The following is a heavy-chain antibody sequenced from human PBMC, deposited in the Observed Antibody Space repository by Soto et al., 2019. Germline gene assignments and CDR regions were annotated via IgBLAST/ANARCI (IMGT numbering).Heavy chain of an antibody. CDR1: GFTFGSYG. CDR3: AKDLVGGNWPSYYYGMDV. D-gene: IGHD1-20*01. J-gene: IGHJ6*01. CDR2: ISFDEGNQ. Sequence: QEQLVETGGGVVQPGRSLRLSCAASGFTFGSYGIHWVRQAPGKGLEWVAAISFDEGNQYYADSVKGRFSISRDDYKKTVSLQMNSLRAEDTALYHCAKDLVGGNWPSYYYGMDVWGLGTTVTVSS. V-gene: IGHV3-30*18.